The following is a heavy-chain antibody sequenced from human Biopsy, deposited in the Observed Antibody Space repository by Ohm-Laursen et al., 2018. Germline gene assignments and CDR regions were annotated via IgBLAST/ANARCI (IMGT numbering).Heavy chain of an antibody. CDR1: GDSISSYY. Sequence: TLSLTCTVSGDSISSYYWSWIRQPPGKGLEWIGYIYYTGSTNYNPSLKSRVTISVDTSMNHLSLRLTSVTAADTAVYYCARHAPSYSGSYWRYFDLWGRGTLVTVSS. V-gene: IGHV4-59*08. J-gene: IGHJ2*01. D-gene: IGHD1-26*01. CDR2: IYYTGST. CDR3: ARHAPSYSGSYWRYFDL.